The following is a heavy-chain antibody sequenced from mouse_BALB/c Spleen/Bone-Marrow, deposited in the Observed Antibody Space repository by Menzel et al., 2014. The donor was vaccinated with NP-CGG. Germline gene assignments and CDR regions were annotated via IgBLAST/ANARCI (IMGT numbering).Heavy chain of an antibody. Sequence: SGAELARPGASVKLSCKASGYTFXSYWMQWVKQRPGQGLEWIGAIYPGDGDTRYTQTFKGKATLTADKSSSTAYMQLISLASEDSAVYDCARSIYYYGSSPFAYWGQGTPVTFSA. CDR2: IYPGDGDT. CDR3: ARSIYYYGSSPFAY. J-gene: IGHJ3*01. V-gene: IGHV1-87*01. CDR1: GYTFXSYW. D-gene: IGHD1-1*01.